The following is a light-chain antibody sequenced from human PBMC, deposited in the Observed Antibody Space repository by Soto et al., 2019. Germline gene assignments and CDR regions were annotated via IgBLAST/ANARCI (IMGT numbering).Light chain of an antibody. CDR1: QSFSSN. CDR3: QQYNNWPPWT. Sequence: EMVLTQSPATLSVSPGERATLSCTASQSFSSNLAWYQQKPGQAPRLLIYGASTRATGIPARFSGSGSGTEFTLTISSLQSEDFAVYYCQQYNNWPPWTFGQGTKVEIK. CDR2: GAS. J-gene: IGKJ1*01. V-gene: IGKV3-15*01.